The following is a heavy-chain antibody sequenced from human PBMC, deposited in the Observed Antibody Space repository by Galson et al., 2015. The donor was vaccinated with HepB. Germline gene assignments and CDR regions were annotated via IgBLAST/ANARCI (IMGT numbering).Heavy chain of an antibody. CDR3: AMPLDIVVVPAALH. D-gene: IGHD2-2*01. V-gene: IGHV1-69*13. Sequence: SVKVSCKASGGTFSSYAISWVRQAPGQGLEWMGGIIPIFGTANYAQKFQGRVTITADESTSTAYMELSSLRSEDTAVYYCAMPLDIVVVPAALHWGQGTLVTVSS. CDR1: GGTFSSYA. CDR2: IIPIFGTA. J-gene: IGHJ4*02.